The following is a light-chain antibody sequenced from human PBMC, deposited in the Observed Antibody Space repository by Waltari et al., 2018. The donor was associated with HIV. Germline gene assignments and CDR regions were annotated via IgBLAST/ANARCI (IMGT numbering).Light chain of an antibody. CDR3: QQYNDWRT. J-gene: IGKJ1*01. CDR2: GAS. V-gene: IGKV3-15*01. CDR1: QSLGRN. Sequence: EIVMTQSPATLSVSPGERDTLSCRAGQSLGRNLAWYQQRPGQPPRLLIYGASTRATGIPDRFSGSGSGTEFTLTINRLQSEDFALYFCQQYNDWRTFGQGTKVEIK.